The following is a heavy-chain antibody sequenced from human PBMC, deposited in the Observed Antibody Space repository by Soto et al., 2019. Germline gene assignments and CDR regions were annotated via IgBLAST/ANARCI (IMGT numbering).Heavy chain of an antibody. V-gene: IGHV3-23*01. D-gene: IGHD6-13*01. CDR3: AKEGAYSSSWSYFDY. J-gene: IGHJ4*02. CDR1: GFTFSSYA. Sequence: GGSLRLSCAASGFTFSSYAMSWVRQAPGKGLEWVSAISGSGGSTYYADSVKGRFTISRDNSKNTLYLQMNSLRSEDTAVYYCAKEGAYSSSWSYFDYWGQGTLVTVSS. CDR2: ISGSGGST.